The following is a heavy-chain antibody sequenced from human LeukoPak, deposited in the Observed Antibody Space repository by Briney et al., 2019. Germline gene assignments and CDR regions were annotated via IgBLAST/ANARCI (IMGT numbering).Heavy chain of an antibody. Sequence: ASVKVSCKASGGTFSSYAISWVRQAPGQGLEWMGGIIPMFDTTDYAQKFQDRVTISADESTSTVYMELSSLRSEDTAVYYCARGSLPLYGSGSYSLGDAFDIWGQGTMVTVSS. V-gene: IGHV1-69*01. J-gene: IGHJ3*02. CDR3: ARGSLPLYGSGSYSLGDAFDI. CDR2: IIPMFDTT. D-gene: IGHD3-10*01. CDR1: GGTFSSYA.